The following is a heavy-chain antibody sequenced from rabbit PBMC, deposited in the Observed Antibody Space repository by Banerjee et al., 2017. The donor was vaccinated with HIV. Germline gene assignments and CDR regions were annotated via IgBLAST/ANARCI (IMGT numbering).Heavy chain of an antibody. CDR1: GFDFSTYYM. D-gene: IGHD1-1*01. J-gene: IGHJ3*01. CDR2: IYTGTSGST. Sequence: QQQLEESGGGLVKPGGSLKVSCKASGFDFSTYYMSWVRQAPGKGLELIACIYTGTSGSTYYANWAKGRFTISKTSSTTVTLQMTSLTAADTATYFCARDLAAVIGWNFGLWGQGTLVTVS. V-gene: IGHV1S45*01. CDR3: ARDLAAVIGWNFGL.